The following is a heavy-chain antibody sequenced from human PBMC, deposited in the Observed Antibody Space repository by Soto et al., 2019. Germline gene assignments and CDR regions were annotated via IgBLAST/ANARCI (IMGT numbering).Heavy chain of an antibody. D-gene: IGHD2-2*01. CDR2: INHSGST. V-gene: IGHV4-34*01. J-gene: IGHJ6*04. Sequence: SETLSLTCAVYGGSFSGYYWSWIRQPPGKGLEWIGKINHSGSTNYNPSLKSRVTISVDTSKNQFFLRLSSVTAADTAVYYCARALYCSSTSCYSGGMGVWGKGTTVTVSS. CDR3: ARALYCSSTSCYSGGMGV. CDR1: GGSFSGYY.